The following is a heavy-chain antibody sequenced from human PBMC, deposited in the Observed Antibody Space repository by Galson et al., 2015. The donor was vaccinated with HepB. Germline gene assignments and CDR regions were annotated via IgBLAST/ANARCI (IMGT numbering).Heavy chain of an antibody. CDR3: ARSSAGYSSGWYLGKDEYYFDY. D-gene: IGHD6-19*01. CDR1: GYSFTSYW. CDR2: IYPGDSDT. J-gene: IGHJ4*02. V-gene: IGHV5-51*03. Sequence: QSGAEVKKPGESLKISCKGSGYSFTSYWIGWVRQMPGKGLEWMGIIYPGDSDTRYSPSFQGQVTISADKSISTAYLQWSSLKASDTAMYYCARSSAGYSSGWYLGKDEYYFDYWGQGTLVTVSS.